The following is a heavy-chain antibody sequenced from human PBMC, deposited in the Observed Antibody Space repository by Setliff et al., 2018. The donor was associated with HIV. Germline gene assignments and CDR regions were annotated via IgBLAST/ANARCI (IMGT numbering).Heavy chain of an antibody. CDR1: GGTFSRYA. J-gene: IGHJ4*02. D-gene: IGHD3-3*01. V-gene: IGHV1-69*05. Sequence: SVKVSCKASGGTFSRYAINWVRQAPGQGHEWMGGIIPLFGPANYAQRFQGRVTITTDEPTNLAYMELSSLTSEDTAVYYCAVGLHFLEWLSSIDYWGQGTLVTVSS. CDR3: AVGLHFLEWLSSIDY. CDR2: IIPLFGPA.